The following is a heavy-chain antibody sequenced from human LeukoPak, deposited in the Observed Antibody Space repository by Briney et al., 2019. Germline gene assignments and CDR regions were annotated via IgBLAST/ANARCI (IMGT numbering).Heavy chain of an antibody. CDR1: GGSISSGSYY. CDR2: IYTSGST. J-gene: IGHJ4*02. V-gene: IGHV4-61*02. D-gene: IGHD2-2*01. CDR3: ARGRYQLLPRY. Sequence: SETLSLTCTVSGGSISSGSYYWSWIRQPAGKGLEWIGRIYTSGSTNYNPSLKSRVTISVDTSKNQFSLKLSSVTAADTAVYYCARGRYQLLPRYWGQGTLVTVSS.